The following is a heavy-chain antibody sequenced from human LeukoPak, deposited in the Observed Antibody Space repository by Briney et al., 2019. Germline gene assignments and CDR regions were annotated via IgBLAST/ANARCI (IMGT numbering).Heavy chain of an antibody. Sequence: PGKSLRLSCAASGFTFSHYSMHWVRQAPGKGLEWVSSISSRSSYIYYADSVKGRFTISRDNAKNSLYLQMNGLRAEDTAVYYCARDFAGYYDSSGYNYYYYMDVWGKGTTVTVSS. D-gene: IGHD3-22*01. V-gene: IGHV3-21*01. CDR1: GFTFSHYS. J-gene: IGHJ6*03. CDR3: ARDFAGYYDSSGYNYYYYMDV. CDR2: ISSRSSYI.